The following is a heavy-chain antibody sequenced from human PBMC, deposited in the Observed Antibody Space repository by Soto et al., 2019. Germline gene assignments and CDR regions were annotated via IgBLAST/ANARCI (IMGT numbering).Heavy chain of an antibody. CDR3: ARVMGEFSRPGSLDFDF. J-gene: IGHJ4*02. CDR2: IYHTGHT. D-gene: IGHD3-16*01. CDR1: GFTVSSGDH. V-gene: IGHV4-38-2*02. Sequence: VFGFTVSSGDHWGWIQQSPGKGLESIATIYHTGHTYSNPSLKSRVTISVDTSENHFSLKLSSVTAADTAFYYCARVMGEFSRPGSLDFDFWGQGTLVTVSS.